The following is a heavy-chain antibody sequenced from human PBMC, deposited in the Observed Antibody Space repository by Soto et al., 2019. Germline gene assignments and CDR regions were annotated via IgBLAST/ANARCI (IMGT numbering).Heavy chain of an antibody. CDR2: IYYSGST. D-gene: IGHD3-10*01. V-gene: IGHV4-61*01. CDR1: GGSVSSGSYY. J-gene: IGHJ4*02. CDR3: ASGHGSGSPFDH. Sequence: SETLSLTCTVSGGSVSSGSYYWSWIRQPPGKGLEWIGYIYYSGSTNYNPSLKSRVTISVDTSKNQFSLKLSSVTAADTAVYYCASGHGSGSPFDHWGQGTLVTVSS.